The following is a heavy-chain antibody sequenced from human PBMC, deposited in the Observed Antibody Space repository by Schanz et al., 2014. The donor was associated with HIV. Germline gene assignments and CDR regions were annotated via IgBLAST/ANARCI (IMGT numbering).Heavy chain of an antibody. D-gene: IGHD3-3*01. CDR2: ISHDGGNK. Sequence: QLQLVESGGGAIQPGRSLRLSCAVSGFTFSSYGMHWVRQAPGKGLEWVAVISHDGGNKHYGDSVKGRFTISRDNSKNTLYLQMSSLREEDTAVYYCAKTILRFLDWPNANGGMDVWGLGTTVTVSS. J-gene: IGHJ6*02. V-gene: IGHV3-30*18. CDR1: GFTFSSYG. CDR3: AKTILRFLDWPNANGGMDV.